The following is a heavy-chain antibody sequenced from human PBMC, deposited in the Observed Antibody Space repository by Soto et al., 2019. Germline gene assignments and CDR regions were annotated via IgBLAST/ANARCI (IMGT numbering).Heavy chain of an antibody. CDR2: INPNSGGT. V-gene: IGHV1-2*02. J-gene: IGHJ5*02. Sequence: RASVKVSCKASGYTFTGYYMHWVRQAPGQGLEWMGWINPNSGGTNYAQKFQGRVTMTRDTSISTAYMELSRLRSDDTAVYYCARDPLSYDFRSGYLRTNWFDPWGQGTLVTVS. CDR3: ARDPLSYDFRSGYLRTNWFDP. D-gene: IGHD3-3*01. CDR1: GYTFTGYY.